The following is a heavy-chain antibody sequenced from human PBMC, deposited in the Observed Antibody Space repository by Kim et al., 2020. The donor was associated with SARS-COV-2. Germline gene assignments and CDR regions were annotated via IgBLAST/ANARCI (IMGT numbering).Heavy chain of an antibody. J-gene: IGHJ6*02. V-gene: IGHV1-18*01. D-gene: IGHD3-10*01. CDR2: ISAYNGNT. CDR3: ARPMVRGARGWGSPVDIYYYYYYGMDV. CDR1: GYTFTSYG. Sequence: ASVKVSCKASGYTFTSYGISWVRQAPGQGLEWMGWISAYNGNTNYAQKLQGRVTMTTDTSTSTAYMELRSLRSDDTAVYYCARPMVRGARGWGSPVDIYYYYYYGMDVWGQGTTVTVSS.